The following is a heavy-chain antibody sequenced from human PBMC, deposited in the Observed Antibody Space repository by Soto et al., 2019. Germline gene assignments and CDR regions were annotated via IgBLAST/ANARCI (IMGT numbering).Heavy chain of an antibody. V-gene: IGHV1-8*01. CDR2: MNPSTGNT. CDR1: GYTFTSYD. J-gene: IGHJ5*02. CDR3: ARGRIIVAGGFDP. Sequence: ASVEVSCKASGYTFTSYDSIWVRQATGQGLEWMGWMNPSTGNTDSAEKFQGRLTMTRNTSISTVYMELSSLSFEDTAVYYCARGRIIVAGGFDPWGQGTLVTVSS. D-gene: IGHD6-19*01.